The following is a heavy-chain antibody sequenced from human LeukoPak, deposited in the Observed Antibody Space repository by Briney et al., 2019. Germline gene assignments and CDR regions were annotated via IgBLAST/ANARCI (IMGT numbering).Heavy chain of an antibody. Sequence: GASVKVSCKASGYTFTSYYMHWVRQAPGQGLEWMGWINPNSGGTNYAQKFQGRVTMTRDTSISTAYMELSRLRSDDTAVYYCARDYGGLEYYFDYWGQGTLVTVSS. V-gene: IGHV1-2*02. D-gene: IGHD4-23*01. J-gene: IGHJ4*02. CDR2: INPNSGGT. CDR1: GYTFTSYY. CDR3: ARDYGGLEYYFDY.